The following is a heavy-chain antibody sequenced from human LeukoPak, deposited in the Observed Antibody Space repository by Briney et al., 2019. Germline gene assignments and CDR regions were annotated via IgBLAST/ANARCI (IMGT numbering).Heavy chain of an antibody. D-gene: IGHD1-26*01. CDR2: VSYTGSNK. V-gene: IGHV3-30*04. CDR1: GFTFRSYA. CDR3: ARGAGATNFDY. J-gene: IGHJ4*02. Sequence: GGSLRLSCAASGFTFRSYAMHWVRQAPGKGLEWVAVVSYTGSNKNYADSVKGRFTISRDNSKKTLYLQMNSLRAEDTAVYYCARGAGATNFDYWGQGTLVTVSS.